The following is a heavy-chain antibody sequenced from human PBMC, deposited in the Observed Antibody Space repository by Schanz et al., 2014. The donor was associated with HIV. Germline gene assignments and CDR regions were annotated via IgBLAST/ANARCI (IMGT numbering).Heavy chain of an antibody. D-gene: IGHD1-26*01. V-gene: IGHV3-21*04. J-gene: IGHJ3*02. Sequence: EVQLVESGGGLVKPGGSLRLSCAAFGFTFSSYSMNWVRQAPGKGLEWVSSISSSSTYIDYADSVKGRFTISRDNANDSLCLQMNSLRAEDTAVYYCARDMPRDGSYFRAFDTWGQGTMVTVSS. CDR3: ARDMPRDGSYFRAFDT. CDR1: GFTFSSYS. CDR2: ISSSSTYI.